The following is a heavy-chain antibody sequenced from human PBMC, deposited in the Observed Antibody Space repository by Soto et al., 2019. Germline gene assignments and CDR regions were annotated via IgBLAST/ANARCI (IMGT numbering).Heavy chain of an antibody. CDR2: ISYDGSNK. J-gene: IGHJ4*02. V-gene: IGHV3-30*18. CDR3: AKVMGVRGVTSGADY. CDR1: GFTFSSFG. D-gene: IGHD3-10*01. Sequence: QVQLVDSGGGVVQPGRSLRLSCAASGFTFSSFGMHGVRQAPAKGLEWVAVISYDGSNKYYADSVKGRLTISRDNSKNTLYLQMNSLRAEDTAVYYCAKVMGVRGVTSGADYWGQGTLVTVSS.